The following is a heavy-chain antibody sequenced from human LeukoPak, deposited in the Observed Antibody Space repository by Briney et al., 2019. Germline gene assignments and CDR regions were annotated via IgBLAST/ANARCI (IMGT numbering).Heavy chain of an antibody. Sequence: GESLQISCKGSGYSFTSYWIGWVRQMPGKGLEWMGIIYPGDSDTRYSPSFQGQVTISADKSISTAYLQWSSLKASDTAMYYCARQGSLWFGEEESYWFDPWGQGTLVTVSS. CDR3: ARQGSLWFGEEESYWFDP. CDR1: GYSFTSYW. J-gene: IGHJ5*02. V-gene: IGHV5-51*01. CDR2: IYPGDSDT. D-gene: IGHD3-10*01.